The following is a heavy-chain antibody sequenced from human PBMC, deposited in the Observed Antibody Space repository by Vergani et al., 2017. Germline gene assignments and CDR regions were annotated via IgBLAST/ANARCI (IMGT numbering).Heavy chain of an antibody. J-gene: IGHJ4*02. Sequence: QVQLQESGPGLVKPSQTLSLTCTVSGGSINSGGYYWSWTRQHPGRGLDWIGYIYYSGNTYYNPSLKSRGTISIDTSTNQFSLKLSSVTAADTAVYYCARGWGGYDFDYWGQGTLVTVSS. CDR2: IYYSGNT. D-gene: IGHD5-12*01. V-gene: IGHV4-31*03. CDR1: GGSINSGGYY. CDR3: ARGWGGYDFDY.